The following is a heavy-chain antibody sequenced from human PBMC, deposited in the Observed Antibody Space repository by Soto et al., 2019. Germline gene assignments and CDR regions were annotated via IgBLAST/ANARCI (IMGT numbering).Heavy chain of an antibody. CDR1: GFTVSSYA. D-gene: IGHD6-19*01. CDR3: AREREGGWLVISQYFDY. V-gene: IGHV3-30-3*01. Sequence: QVQLVESGGGVVQPGRSLRLSCAASGFTVSSYAMHWVRQAPGKGLEWVAVISYDGSNKYYADSVKGRFTISRDNSKNTLYLQMNSLRAEDTAVYYCAREREGGWLVISQYFDYWGQGTLVTVSS. CDR2: ISYDGSNK. J-gene: IGHJ4*02.